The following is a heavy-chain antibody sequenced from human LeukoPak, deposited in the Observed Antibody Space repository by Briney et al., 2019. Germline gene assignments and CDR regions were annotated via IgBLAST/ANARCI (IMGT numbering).Heavy chain of an antibody. D-gene: IGHD1-1*01. Sequence: SETLSLTCTVSGGSISNYYWSWIRQPPGKGLEWIGYVYCSGSTNYNPSLKSRVTISVDTSKNQFSLRLTSVTAADTAVYYCARLTSWFVLDYWGQGTLVTVSS. CDR3: ARLTSWFVLDY. V-gene: IGHV4-59*01. CDR2: VYCSGST. J-gene: IGHJ4*02. CDR1: GGSISNYY.